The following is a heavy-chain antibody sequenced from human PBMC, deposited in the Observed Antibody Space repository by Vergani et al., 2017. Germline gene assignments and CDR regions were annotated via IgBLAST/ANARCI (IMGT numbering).Heavy chain of an antibody. CDR3: ARHDVLEGWFDP. Sequence: QVQLQESGPGLVKPSQTLSLTCSVSGDSINSDTYHWSWIRQPAGKGLEWVGRILTGGNTNYNPSHRSRVFMSPDTTKKQFYLKLTSVTAADTAVYYCARHDVLEGWFDPWGPGTLVTVST. J-gene: IGHJ5*01. CDR2: ILTGGNT. CDR1: GDSINSDTYH. D-gene: IGHD3-16*01. V-gene: IGHV4-61*02.